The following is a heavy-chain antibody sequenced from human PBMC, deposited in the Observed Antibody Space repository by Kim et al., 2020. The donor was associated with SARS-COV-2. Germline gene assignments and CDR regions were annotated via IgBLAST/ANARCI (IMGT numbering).Heavy chain of an antibody. J-gene: IGHJ4*02. CDR3: ASPPPYSSSWYVIDY. V-gene: IGHV3-11*06. Sequence: SGKGRFTISRDNAKNSLYLQMNSLRAEDTAVYYCASPPPYSSSWYVIDYWGQGTLVTVSS. D-gene: IGHD6-13*01.